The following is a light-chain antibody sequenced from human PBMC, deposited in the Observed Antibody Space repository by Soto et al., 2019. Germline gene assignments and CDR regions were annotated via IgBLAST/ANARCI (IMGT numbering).Light chain of an antibody. Sequence: DIQMTQSPSTLSASVGDTVTITCRASESIDTWLAWYQQKPGKAPKLLIFAASTLIRGVASRFSRRRSGTEFSLTISRLQVDDYATFYCQQDRTDWTFGAGTKVEIK. V-gene: IGKV1-5*01. CDR2: AAS. CDR3: QQDRTDWT. CDR1: ESIDTW. J-gene: IGKJ1*01.